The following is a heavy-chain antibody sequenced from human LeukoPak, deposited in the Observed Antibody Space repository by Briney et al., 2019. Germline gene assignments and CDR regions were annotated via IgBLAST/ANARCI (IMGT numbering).Heavy chain of an antibody. Sequence: ASVKVSCKASGYTFTSYGITWVRQAPGQGLEWMGWISTYNGNTNDTQKFLDRVILTRDISSTTAYLELRSLRPDDTAVYFCVRGAPYCDKSAYSSPGHHWGQGTLVTVSS. CDR2: ISTYNGNT. D-gene: IGHD2-21*01. CDR3: VRGAPYCDKSAYSSPGHH. J-gene: IGHJ4*02. V-gene: IGHV1-18*01. CDR1: GYTFTSYG.